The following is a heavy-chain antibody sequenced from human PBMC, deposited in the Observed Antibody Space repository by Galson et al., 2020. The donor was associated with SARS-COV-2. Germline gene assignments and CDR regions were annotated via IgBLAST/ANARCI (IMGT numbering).Heavy chain of an antibody. CDR2: ISAYYGDT. CDR3: TIMSHCSSTTCYAYDH. J-gene: IGHJ4*02. D-gene: IGHD2-2*01. CDR1: GYTFTTYG. Sequence: ASVKVSCKTSGYTFTTYGIDWVRQAPGQGLEWMGWISAYYGDTKYAPKLQGRVTLTTDASTSTAYMELTSLRSDDTAVYFCTIMSHCSSTTCYAYDHWGQGTLVTVSS. V-gene: IGHV1-18*01.